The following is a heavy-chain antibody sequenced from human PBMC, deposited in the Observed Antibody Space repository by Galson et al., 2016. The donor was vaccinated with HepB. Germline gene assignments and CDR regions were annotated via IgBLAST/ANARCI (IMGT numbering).Heavy chain of an antibody. J-gene: IGHJ6*02. V-gene: IGHV3-48*03. D-gene: IGHD2-8*01. CDR2: ISSIETTK. CDR1: GFTFSNYE. CDR3: ARLHLMYYNAMDV. Sequence: SLRLSCAASGFTFSNYEMKWVRQAPGKGLEWIAYISSIETTKYYADSVKGRFTIFRDNAKDSLYLQMNSLRAEDTAVYYCARLHLMYYNAMDVWGQGTTVTVSS.